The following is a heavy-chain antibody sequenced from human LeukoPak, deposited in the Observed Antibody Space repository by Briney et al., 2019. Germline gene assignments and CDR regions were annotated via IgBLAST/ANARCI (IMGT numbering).Heavy chain of an antibody. V-gene: IGHV4-30-4*01. CDR3: AAGQLQSDFDY. CDR1: GGSISSGDYY. J-gene: IGHJ4*02. D-gene: IGHD5-24*01. CDR2: IYYSGST. Sequence: PSETLSLTCTVSGGSISSGDYYWSWLRQPLGKGLELIGYIYYSGSTYYNPALKSRLTISVDTSKNQFSLKLSSVAAADTAVYYCAAGQLQSDFDYWGQGTLVTVSS.